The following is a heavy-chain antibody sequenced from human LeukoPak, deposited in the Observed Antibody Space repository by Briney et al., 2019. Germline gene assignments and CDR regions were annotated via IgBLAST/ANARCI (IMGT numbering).Heavy chain of an antibody. J-gene: IGHJ4*02. CDR2: IKSKTDGGTT. CDR1: GFTFSNAW. D-gene: IGHD1-26*01. CDR3: TTDSQGELTFDY. V-gene: IGHV3-15*07. Sequence: PGGSLRLSCAASGFTFSNAWMNWVRQAPGEGLEWVGRIKSKTDGGTTDYAAPVKGRFTISRDDSKNTLYLQMNSLKTEDTAVYYCTTDSQGELTFDYWGQGTLVTVSS.